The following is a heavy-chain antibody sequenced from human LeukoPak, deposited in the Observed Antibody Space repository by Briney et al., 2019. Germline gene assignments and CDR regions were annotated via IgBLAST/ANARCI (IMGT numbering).Heavy chain of an antibody. J-gene: IGHJ3*02. D-gene: IGHD1-26*01. Sequence: PSETLSLTCTVSGDSITSDHYWTWIRQPPGKGLEWIAYIYHSGNTYYNPSLRSRVTMSVATSKNQFSLEVKSVTAADTAVYYCARDPMGAGWAFDIWGQGTMVTVSS. V-gene: IGHV4-38-2*02. CDR3: ARDPMGAGWAFDI. CDR2: IYHSGNT. CDR1: GDSITSDHY.